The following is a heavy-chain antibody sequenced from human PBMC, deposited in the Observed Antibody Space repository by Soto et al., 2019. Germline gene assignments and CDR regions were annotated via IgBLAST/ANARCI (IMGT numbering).Heavy chain of an antibody. Sequence: PGGSLRLSCSASGFTFSSYAMHWVRQAPWKGLEYVSSISTNGGSTHYADSVKGRFTISRDNSKNTQYLQMSSLRADDTAVYYCVKGEYYYDSSGYYPFDYWGQET. J-gene: IGHJ4*02. CDR2: ISTNGGST. CDR3: VKGEYYYDSSGYYPFDY. V-gene: IGHV3-64D*06. CDR1: GFTFSSYA. D-gene: IGHD3-22*01.